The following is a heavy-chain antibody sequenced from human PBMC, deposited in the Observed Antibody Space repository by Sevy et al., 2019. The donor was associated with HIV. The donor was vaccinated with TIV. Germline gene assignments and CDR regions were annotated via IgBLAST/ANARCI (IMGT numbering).Heavy chain of an antibody. J-gene: IGHJ3*02. CDR1: GFTFSSYA. D-gene: IGHD5-18*01. V-gene: IGHV3-30-3*01. Sequence: GGSLKLSCAASGFTFSSYAMHWVRQAPGKGLEWVAVISYDGSNKYYADSVKGRFTISRDNSKNTLYLQMNSLRAEDTAVYYCARDLQLWLKSTAFDIWGQGTMVTVSS. CDR3: ARDLQLWLKSTAFDI. CDR2: ISYDGSNK.